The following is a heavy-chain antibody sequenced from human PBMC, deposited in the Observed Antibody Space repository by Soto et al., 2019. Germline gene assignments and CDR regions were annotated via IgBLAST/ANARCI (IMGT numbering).Heavy chain of an antibody. V-gene: IGHV3-74*01. Sequence: EVQLVESGGGLFQPGGSLRLSCEASGFTFSTYWMHWVRQAPGQGLVWLSRINADGRTTNYADSVRGRFTISRDNAKNTLFLQVNSLRAEDTAVYYCATAGQFRFDNWGQGDLVTVSS. D-gene: IGHD2-21*01. J-gene: IGHJ4*02. CDR3: ATAGQFRFDN. CDR1: GFTFSTYW. CDR2: INADGRTT.